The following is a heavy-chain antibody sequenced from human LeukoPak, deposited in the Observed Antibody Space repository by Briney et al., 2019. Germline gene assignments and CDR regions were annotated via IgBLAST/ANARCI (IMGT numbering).Heavy chain of an antibody. CDR1: GGTFSSYA. J-gene: IGHJ4*02. CDR2: ISAYNGNT. CDR3: AREGYSGYDLAPDY. Sequence: ASVKVSCKASGGTFSSYAISWVRQAPGQGLEWMGWISAYNGNTNYAQKLQGRVTMTTDTSTSTAYMELRSLRSDDTAVYYCAREGYSGYDLAPDYWGQGTLVTVSS. D-gene: IGHD5-12*01. V-gene: IGHV1-18*01.